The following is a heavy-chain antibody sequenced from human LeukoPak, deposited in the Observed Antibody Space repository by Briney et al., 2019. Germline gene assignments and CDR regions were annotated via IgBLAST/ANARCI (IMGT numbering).Heavy chain of an antibody. CDR3: ARAGDYGDYVFDY. Sequence: GWSLRLSCAASGFTFSSYGMYWVRQAPGKGLEWVSYISSSGSTIYYADSVKGRFTISRDNATNSLYLQMNSLRAEDTAVYYCARAGDYGDYVFDYWGQGTLVTVSS. D-gene: IGHD4-17*01. J-gene: IGHJ4*02. CDR2: ISSSGSTI. CDR1: GFTFSSYG. V-gene: IGHV3-48*03.